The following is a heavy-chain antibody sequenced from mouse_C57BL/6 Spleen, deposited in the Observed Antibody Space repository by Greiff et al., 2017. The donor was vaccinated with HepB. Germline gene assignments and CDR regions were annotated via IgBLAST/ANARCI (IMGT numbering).Heavy chain of an antibody. CDR2: IYPSDSET. V-gene: IGHV1-61*01. CDR3: AREGLYGSSYDY. J-gene: IGHJ2*01. Sequence: VQLQQPGAELVRPGSSVKLSCKASGYTFTSYWMDWVKQRPGQGLEWIGNIYPSDSETHYNQKFKDKATLTVDKSSSTAYMQLSSLTSEDSAVYYCAREGLYGSSYDYWGQGTTLTVSS. CDR1: GYTFTSYW. D-gene: IGHD1-1*01.